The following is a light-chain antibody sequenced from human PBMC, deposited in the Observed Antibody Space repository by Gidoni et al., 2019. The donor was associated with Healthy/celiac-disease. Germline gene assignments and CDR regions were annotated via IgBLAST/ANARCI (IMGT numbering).Light chain of an antibody. CDR3: QQRSNWPPLT. V-gene: IGKV3-11*01. J-gene: IGKJ4*01. Sequence: ELVLTQSPATLSLSPGERATLSCSASQSVSSYLAWYQQKPGQDPRLLIYDASNRATGIPARFSGSGSGTDFTLTISSLEPEDFAVYYCQQRSNWPPLTFGGGTKVEIK. CDR1: QSVSSY. CDR2: DAS.